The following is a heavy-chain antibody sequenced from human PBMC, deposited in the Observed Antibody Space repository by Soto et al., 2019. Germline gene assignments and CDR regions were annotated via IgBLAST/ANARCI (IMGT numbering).Heavy chain of an antibody. D-gene: IGHD3-3*01. CDR1: GFTFSSYA. CDR3: ARGNDFWSGYYKGYY. CDR2: ISGSGDST. J-gene: IGHJ4*02. V-gene: IGHV3-23*01. Sequence: GGSLRLSCAASGFTFSSYAMRWARQAPGKGLEWVSAISGSGDSTYYADSVKGRFTISRDNSENTLYLQMNSLTADDTAVYYCARGNDFWSGYYKGYYWGQGTLVTVSS.